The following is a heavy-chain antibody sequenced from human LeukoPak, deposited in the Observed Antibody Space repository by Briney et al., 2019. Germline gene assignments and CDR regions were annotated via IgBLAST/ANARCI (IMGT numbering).Heavy chain of an antibody. V-gene: IGHV1-69*04. CDR3: ARSAGYSSGSFDY. Sequence: SVKVSCEASGGTFSGYAISWVRQAPGQGLEWMGRIIPILGIANYAQKFQGRVTITADKSTSTAYMELSSLRSEDTAVYYCARSAGYSSGSFDYWGQGTLVTVSS. J-gene: IGHJ4*02. CDR1: GGTFSGYA. CDR2: IIPILGIA. D-gene: IGHD6-19*01.